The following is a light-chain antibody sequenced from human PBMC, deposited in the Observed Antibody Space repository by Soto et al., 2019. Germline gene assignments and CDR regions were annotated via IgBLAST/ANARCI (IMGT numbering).Light chain of an antibody. CDR3: TSYTSSSTHV. CDR2: EVN. CDR1: SSDVGGYKF. V-gene: IGLV2-14*01. Sequence: QSALTQPASVSASPGQSITISCTGTSSDVGGYKFVSWYQHHPGKAPKLMIYEVNNRPSGVSNRFSGSKSGNTASLTISGLQPEDEADYYCTSYTSSSTHVFGTGTKVTVL. J-gene: IGLJ1*01.